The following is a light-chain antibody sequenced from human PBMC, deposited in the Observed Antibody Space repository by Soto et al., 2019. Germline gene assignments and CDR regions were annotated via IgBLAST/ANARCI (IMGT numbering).Light chain of an antibody. CDR2: SAS. Sequence: IQMTQSPSSLSASVGDRVTITCRASQGVRDDVGWYQQKPGKAPKLLIYSASTLQSGVPSRFSGRGSGTDFTLTISGLLPEDFATYYCLQESNYPLTFGGGTKVEIK. V-gene: IGKV1-6*01. CDR3: LQESNYPLT. J-gene: IGKJ4*01. CDR1: QGVRDD.